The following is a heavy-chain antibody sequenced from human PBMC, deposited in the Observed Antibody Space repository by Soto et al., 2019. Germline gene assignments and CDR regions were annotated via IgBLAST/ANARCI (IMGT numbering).Heavy chain of an antibody. CDR2: IIPIFGTA. D-gene: IGHD6-13*01. J-gene: IGHJ4*02. CDR3: ASRIAAAGTWFDY. Sequence: SVKVSCKASGGTFSSYAISWVRQAPGQGLEWMGGIIPIFGTANYAQKFQGRVTITADESTSTAYMELSSLRSEDTAVYYCASRIAAAGTWFDYWGQGTLVTVSS. V-gene: IGHV1-69*13. CDR1: GGTFSSYA.